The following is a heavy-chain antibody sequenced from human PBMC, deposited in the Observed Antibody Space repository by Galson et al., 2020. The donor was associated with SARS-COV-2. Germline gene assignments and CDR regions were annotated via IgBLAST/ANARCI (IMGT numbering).Heavy chain of an antibody. Sequence: GESLKISCAASGFTFSSSVMRWFRQAPGKGPEWVSSITESAVNTYYTDSVKGRFTISRDNSKNTLSLQMNSLRAEDTAVYYCAKYGNDHWGQGTLVTVSS. D-gene: IGHD1-26*01. CDR3: AKYGNDH. CDR1: GFTFSSSV. V-gene: IGHV3-23*01. CDR2: ITESAVNT. J-gene: IGHJ4*02.